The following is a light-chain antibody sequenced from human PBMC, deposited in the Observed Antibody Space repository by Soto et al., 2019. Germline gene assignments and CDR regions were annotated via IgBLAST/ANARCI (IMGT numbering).Light chain of an antibody. V-gene: IGKV3D-20*02. CDR2: SAS. J-gene: IGKJ2*01. CDR3: QQRTNWPET. Sequence: EVVLTQSPGTLSLSPGERVTLSCRASQSVASSYLAWYQQKPGRAPRLLFYSASSRATGIPVRFRGTGSETDFTLTIASLEPEDSAVYYCQQRTNWPETFGQGTKLEI. CDR1: QSVASSY.